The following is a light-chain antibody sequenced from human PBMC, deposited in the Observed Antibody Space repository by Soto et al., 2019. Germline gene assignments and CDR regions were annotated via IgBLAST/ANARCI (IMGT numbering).Light chain of an antibody. CDR3: QKYNSAPRT. CDR2: AAS. J-gene: IGKJ1*01. CDR1: LPISNY. V-gene: IGKV1-27*01. Sequence: DIQMTQSPSTLSPSVGDRVTITCRASLPISNYLAWYQQKQGKIPNXLIYAASTLQAGVPSRFSGSGSGTDLTLTISRLQPEDVETYFCQKYNSAPRTFGQGTKVDIK.